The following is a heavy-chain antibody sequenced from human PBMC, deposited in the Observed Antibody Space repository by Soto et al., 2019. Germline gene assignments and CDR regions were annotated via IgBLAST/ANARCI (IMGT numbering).Heavy chain of an antibody. J-gene: IGHJ6*02. Sequence: GGSLRLSCAASGFTFSSYAMSWVRQAPGKGLEWVSAISGSGGSTYYADSVKGRFTISRDNSRNTLYLQMNSLRAEDTAVYYCAKALTIFGVVIRALGMDVWGQGTTVTV. D-gene: IGHD3-3*01. CDR3: AKALTIFGVVIRALGMDV. CDR2: ISGSGGST. V-gene: IGHV3-23*01. CDR1: GFTFSSYA.